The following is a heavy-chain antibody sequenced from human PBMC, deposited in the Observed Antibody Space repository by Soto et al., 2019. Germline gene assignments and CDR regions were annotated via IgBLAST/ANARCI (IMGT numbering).Heavy chain of an antibody. CDR2: IYYSVST. D-gene: IGHD3-22*01. CDR1: GGSISSSSYY. CDR3: ARRRITMIRGYDY. J-gene: IGHJ4*02. Sequence: QLQLQESGPGLVKPSETLSLTCTVSGGSISSSSYYWGWIRQPPGKGLEWIGSIYYSVSTYYNPSLKSRVTISVDTSKNQFSLKLSSVTAADTAVYYCARRRITMIRGYDYWGQGTLVTVSS. V-gene: IGHV4-39*01.